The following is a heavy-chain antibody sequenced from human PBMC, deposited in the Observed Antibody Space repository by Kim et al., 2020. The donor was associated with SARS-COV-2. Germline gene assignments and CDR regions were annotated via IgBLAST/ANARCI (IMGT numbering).Heavy chain of an antibody. Sequence: SETLSLTCTVSGGYIKNNDYYWGWIRQPPGKGLEWIGSIYYTGSTHYNPSLKSRVTISLDTSKNQIYLKLSSVTAADTALYYCTRRGDYWGRRTLVTVSS. J-gene: IGHJ4*02. CDR1: GGYIKNNDYY. V-gene: IGHV4-39*01. D-gene: IGHD3-16*01. CDR3: TRRGDY. CDR2: IYYTGST.